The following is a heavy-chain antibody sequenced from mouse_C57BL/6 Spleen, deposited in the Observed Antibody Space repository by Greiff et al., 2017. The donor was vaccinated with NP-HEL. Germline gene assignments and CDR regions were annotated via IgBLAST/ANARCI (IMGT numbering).Heavy chain of an antibody. CDR2: IDPETGGT. CDR1: GYTFTDYE. V-gene: IGHV1-15*01. Sequence: QAQLQQSGAELVRPGASVTLSCKASGYTFTDYEMHWVKQTPVHGLEWIGAIDPETGGTAYNQKFKGKAILTADKSSSTAYMELRSLTSEDSAVYYCTRSGWDVPFAYWGQGTLVTVSA. CDR3: TRSGWDVPFAY. J-gene: IGHJ3*01. D-gene: IGHD3-2*02.